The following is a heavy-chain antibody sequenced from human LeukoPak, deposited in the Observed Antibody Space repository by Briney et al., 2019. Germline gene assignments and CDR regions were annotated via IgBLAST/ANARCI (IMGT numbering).Heavy chain of an antibody. J-gene: IGHJ4*02. CDR2: IIPIFGTA. CDR3: ARGVRGVIITG. CDR1: GGTFSSYA. Sequence: GASVKVSCKASGGTFSSYAISWVRQASGQGLEWMGGIIPIFGTANYAQKFQGRVTITADESTSTAYMELSSLRSEDTAVYYCARGVRGVIITGWGQGTLVTVSS. V-gene: IGHV1-69*01. D-gene: IGHD3-10*01.